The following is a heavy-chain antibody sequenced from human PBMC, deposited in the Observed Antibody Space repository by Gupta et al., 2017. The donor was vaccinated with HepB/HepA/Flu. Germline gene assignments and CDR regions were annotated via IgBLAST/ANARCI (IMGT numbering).Heavy chain of an antibody. D-gene: IGHD3-22*01. CDR2: INPSGGST. CDR3: ARDLSYDDSSGYRNDAFDI. Sequence: QVQLVQSGAEVKKPGASVTVSCKASGYTFTSYYMHWVRQAPGQGLEWMGIINPSGGSTSYAQKFQGRVTMNRDTSTSTVYMELSSLRSEDTAVYYCARDLSYDDSSGYRNDAFDIWGQGTMVTVAS. CDR1: GYTFTSYY. V-gene: IGHV1-46*01. J-gene: IGHJ3*02.